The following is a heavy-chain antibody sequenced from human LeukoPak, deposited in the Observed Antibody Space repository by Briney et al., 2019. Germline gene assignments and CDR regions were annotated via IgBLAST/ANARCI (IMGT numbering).Heavy chain of an antibody. CDR2: IVPKCGGT. J-gene: IGHJ4*02. CDR1: GYXFTEYY. Sequence: ASVKVSCKASGYXFTEYYIHWVRQAPGQGLEWMGWIVPKCGGTKYAQKYQGRVTMTRDTSISTAYMELSSLRSDDTAVYYCARTASLAAFFDYWDQGTLVTVSS. CDR3: ARTASLAAFFDY. D-gene: IGHD2-15*01. V-gene: IGHV1-2*02.